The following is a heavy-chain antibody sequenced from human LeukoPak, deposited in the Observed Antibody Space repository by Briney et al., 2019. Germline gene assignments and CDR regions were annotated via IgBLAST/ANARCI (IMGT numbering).Heavy chain of an antibody. V-gene: IGHV1-24*01. Sequence: ASVKVSCKVSGYTLTGLSMHWVRQAPGKGLEWMGGFDPEDGETIYAQKFQGRVTMTEDTSTDTAYMELSSLRSEDTAVYYCATDLLFSEAAAVKEYFQHWGQGTLVTVSS. J-gene: IGHJ1*01. CDR3: ATDLLFSEAAAVKEYFQH. CDR1: GYTLTGLS. D-gene: IGHD6-13*01. CDR2: FDPEDGET.